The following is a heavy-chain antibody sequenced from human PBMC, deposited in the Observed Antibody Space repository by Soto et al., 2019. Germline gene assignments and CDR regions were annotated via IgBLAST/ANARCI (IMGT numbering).Heavy chain of an antibody. CDR1: GGTFSSYA. Sequence: SVKVSCKASGGTFSSYATSWVRQAPGQGLEWMGGIIPIFGTANYAQKFQGRVTITADESTSTAYMELSSLRSEDTAVYYCARGPTVTLYYYYGMDVWGQGTTVTVS. V-gene: IGHV1-69*13. CDR3: ARGPTVTLYYYYGMDV. J-gene: IGHJ6*02. D-gene: IGHD4-17*01. CDR2: IIPIFGTA.